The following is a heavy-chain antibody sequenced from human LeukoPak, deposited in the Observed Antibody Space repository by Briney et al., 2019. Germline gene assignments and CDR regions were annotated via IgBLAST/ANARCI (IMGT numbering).Heavy chain of an antibody. CDR3: GSRGGLVRGFDY. CDR2: ISSSSSYI. Sequence: GGSLRLSCAASGFTFSSYSMNWVRQAPGKGLEWVSSISSSSSYIYYADSVKGRFTISRDDAKNSLYLQMNSLRAEDTAVYYCGSRGGLVRGFDYWGQGTLVTVSS. D-gene: IGHD6-19*01. CDR1: GFTFSSYS. V-gene: IGHV3-21*01. J-gene: IGHJ4*02.